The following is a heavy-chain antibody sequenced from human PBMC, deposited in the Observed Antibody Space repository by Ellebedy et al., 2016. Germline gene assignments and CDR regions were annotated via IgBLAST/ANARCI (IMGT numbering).Heavy chain of an antibody. Sequence: ASVKVSXXASGYTFTSYSIHWVRQAPRQGLEWMGIINPSGGSRSYAPKFQGRVAMTRDTSTSTVYVELTSLRSEDTAVYYCARGWGDGYRYTLGYWGQGTLVTVSS. CDR3: ARGWGDGYRYTLGY. CDR1: GYTFTSYS. J-gene: IGHJ4*02. V-gene: IGHV1-46*01. CDR2: INPSGGSR. D-gene: IGHD5-24*01.